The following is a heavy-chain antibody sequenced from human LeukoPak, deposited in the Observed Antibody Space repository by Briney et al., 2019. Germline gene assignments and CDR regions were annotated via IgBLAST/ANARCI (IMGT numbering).Heavy chain of an antibody. Sequence: GGSLRLSCAASGLNFSSRWMNWVRQAPGRGLEWLAVISFDGSTKYYADSVRGRFAISRDNSKNTLFLQMNNLRAEDTALYYCATLVTAVTTTQFDYWGQGALVTVSS. CDR3: ATLVTAVTTTQFDY. J-gene: IGHJ4*02. CDR1: GLNFSSRW. CDR2: ISFDGSTK. V-gene: IGHV3-30*09. D-gene: IGHD4-11*01.